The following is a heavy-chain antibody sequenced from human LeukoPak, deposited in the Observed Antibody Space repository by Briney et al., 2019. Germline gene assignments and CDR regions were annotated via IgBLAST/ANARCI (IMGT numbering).Heavy chain of an antibody. J-gene: IGHJ6*04. D-gene: IGHD3-22*01. CDR1: GFTFSSYS. V-gene: IGHV3-48*01. Sequence: GGSLRLSCAASGFTFSSYSMKWVRQAPGKGLEWVSQISSSSSSILYADSVKGRFTISRDNGKNSLYLQMNSLRAEDTAVYYCARLIVVVPPDVWGKGTTVTVSS. CDR2: ISSSSSSI. CDR3: ARLIVVVPPDV.